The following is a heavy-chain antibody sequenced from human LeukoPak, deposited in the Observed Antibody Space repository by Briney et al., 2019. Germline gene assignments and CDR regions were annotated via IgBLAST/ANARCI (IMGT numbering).Heavy chain of an antibody. Sequence: GASVKVSCKASGGTFSSYAISWVRQAPGQGLEWMGRIIPILGIANYAQKFQGRVTITADKSTSTAYMELSSLRSEDTAVYYCARDWVELGYSYGYGYWGQGTLVTVSS. CDR3: ARDWVELGYSYGYGY. CDR1: GGTFSSYA. V-gene: IGHV1-69*04. CDR2: IIPILGIA. J-gene: IGHJ4*02. D-gene: IGHD5-18*01.